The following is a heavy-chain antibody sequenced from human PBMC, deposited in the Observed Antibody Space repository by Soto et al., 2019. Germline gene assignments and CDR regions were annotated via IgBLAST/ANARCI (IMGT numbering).Heavy chain of an antibody. D-gene: IGHD6-13*01. Sequence: QVQLVQSGAEVKKPGSSVKVSCKASRGTFSSYAISWVRQAPGQGLEWMGGIIPIFGTANYAQKFQGRVTITADKSTSTAYVELSSLRSEDTAVYYCASSVAAAGLEPYYFDYWGQGTLVTVSS. CDR1: RGTFSSYA. CDR3: ASSVAAAGLEPYYFDY. CDR2: IIPIFGTA. V-gene: IGHV1-69*06. J-gene: IGHJ4*02.